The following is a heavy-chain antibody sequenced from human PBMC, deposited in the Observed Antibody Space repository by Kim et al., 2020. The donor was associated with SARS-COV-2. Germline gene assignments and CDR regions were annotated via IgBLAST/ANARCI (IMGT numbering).Heavy chain of an antibody. V-gene: IGHV3-30*07. Sequence: GKGRFTTSRDNSRNTLYLKMNSLRAEDTAVYYCARDRDGYSYGASGMDVWGQGTTVTVSS. CDR3: ARDRDGYSYGASGMDV. J-gene: IGHJ6*02. D-gene: IGHD5-18*01.